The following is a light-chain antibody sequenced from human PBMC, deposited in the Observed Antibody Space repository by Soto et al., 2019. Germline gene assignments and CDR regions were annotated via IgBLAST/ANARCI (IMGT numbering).Light chain of an antibody. CDR1: QSVSNNY. V-gene: IGKV3-20*01. J-gene: IGKJ1*01. CDR3: QQYRKSGT. CDR2: GAS. Sequence: EIGFTHSQVTVSLSRGERATXSCRASQSVSNNYLAWYQQKPAQAPSLLIYGASNSATGIPDRFSGSGSGTDLTLTISRRKREDFAVYYCQQYRKSGTFGQGTKVDIK.